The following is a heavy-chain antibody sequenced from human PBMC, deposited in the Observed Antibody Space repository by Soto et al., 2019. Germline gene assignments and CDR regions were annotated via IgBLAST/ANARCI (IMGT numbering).Heavy chain of an antibody. CDR1: GFTFSSYS. D-gene: IGHD3-9*01. V-gene: IGHV3-48*02. CDR3: ARDIWTY. J-gene: IGHJ4*02. CDR2: ISSNSRTM. Sequence: GGSLRLSCAASGFTFSSYSMKWVRQAPGKGLERVSYISSNSRTMFYADSVKGRFTISRDNAKNSLYLQMSSLRDEDTAVYYCARDIWTYWGQGALVTVSS.